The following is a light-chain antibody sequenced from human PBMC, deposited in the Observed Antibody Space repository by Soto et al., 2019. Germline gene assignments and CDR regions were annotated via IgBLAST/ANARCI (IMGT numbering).Light chain of an antibody. Sequence: DIQMTQSPSSLSASVGDRVTITCRASQSISYYLNWYQQKPGRAPRLLIYTTSSLQSGVPSKCSGSASGTDFTLTISSLQPEDFATYYWQQSYSTPWTFGQGTKVEIK. J-gene: IGKJ1*01. CDR1: QSISYY. V-gene: IGKV1-39*01. CDR3: QQSYSTPWT. CDR2: TTS.